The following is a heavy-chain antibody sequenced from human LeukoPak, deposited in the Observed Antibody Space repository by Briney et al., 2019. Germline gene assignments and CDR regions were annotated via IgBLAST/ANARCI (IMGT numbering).Heavy chain of an antibody. Sequence: PGGSLRLSCSASGFTFSSYSVNWVRQAPGKGLVWVSYISSSSSTIYYADSVKGRFTISRDNAKNSLYLQMNSLRAEDTAVYYCARDSPLVLRYSDVWGKGTTVTVSS. J-gene: IGHJ6*04. CDR1: GFTFSSYS. V-gene: IGHV3-48*01. CDR2: ISSSSSTI. D-gene: IGHD1-1*01. CDR3: ARDSPLVLRYSDV.